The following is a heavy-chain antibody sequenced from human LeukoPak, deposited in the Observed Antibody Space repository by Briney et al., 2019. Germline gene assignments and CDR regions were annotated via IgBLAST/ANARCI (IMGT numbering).Heavy chain of an antibody. V-gene: IGHV4-61*02. CDR2: IDSSGNT. Sequence: PSETLSLTCTVSGGSISSGSYFWSWIRQSAGRGLEWIGRIDSSGNTNYNPSLKSRVTISVDTSKNQFSLKLSSVTAADTAVYYCARDSVSIAVAGTGDWFDPWGLGTLVTVSS. J-gene: IGHJ5*02. CDR1: GGSISSGSYF. CDR3: ARDSVSIAVAGTGDWFDP. D-gene: IGHD6-19*01.